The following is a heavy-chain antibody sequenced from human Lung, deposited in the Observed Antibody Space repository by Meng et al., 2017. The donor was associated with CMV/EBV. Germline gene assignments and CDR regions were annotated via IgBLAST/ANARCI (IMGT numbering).Heavy chain of an antibody. D-gene: IGHD6-13*01. V-gene: IGHV3-21*01. CDR1: GFTFSSYS. Sequence: GESXKISCAASGFTFSSYSMNWVRQAPGKGLEWVSSISSSSSYIYYADSVKGRFTISRDNSKNSLYLQMNSLRAEDTAVYYCARYHRTSIAAAGTVDYLGQGXPVTVSS. CDR2: ISSSSSYI. CDR3: ARYHRTSIAAAGTVDY. J-gene: IGHJ4*02.